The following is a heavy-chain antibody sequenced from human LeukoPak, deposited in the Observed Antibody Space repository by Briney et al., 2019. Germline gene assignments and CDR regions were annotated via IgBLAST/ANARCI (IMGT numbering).Heavy chain of an antibody. J-gene: IGHJ4*02. CDR1: GFTFSSYG. CDR3: AKDGGLRWLQLPHY. Sequence: GGSLRLSCAASGFTFSSYGMHWVRQAPGKGPEWVAFIRYDGSNKYYADSVKGRFTISRDNSKNTLYLQMNSLRAEDTAVYYCAKDGGLRWLQLPHYWGQGTLVTVSS. D-gene: IGHD5-24*01. V-gene: IGHV3-30*02. CDR2: IRYDGSNK.